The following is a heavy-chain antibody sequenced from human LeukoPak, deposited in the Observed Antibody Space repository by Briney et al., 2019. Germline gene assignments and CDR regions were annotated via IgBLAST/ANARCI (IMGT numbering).Heavy chain of an antibody. Sequence: QPGGSLRLSCAASGFTFSSYGMHWVRQAPGKGLEWVAVIWCDGSSKYYADSVKGRFTISRDNSKNTLYLQMNSLRAEDTAVYYCPRDLLACGGGDCYCDYWGQGSLATVSS. CDR1: GFTFSSYG. V-gene: IGHV3-33*01. J-gene: IGHJ4*02. CDR3: PRDLLACGGGDCYCDY. CDR2: IWCDGSSK. D-gene: IGHD2-21*02.